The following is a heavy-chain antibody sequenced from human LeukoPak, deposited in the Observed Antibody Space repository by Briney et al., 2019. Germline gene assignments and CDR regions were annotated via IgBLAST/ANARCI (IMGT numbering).Heavy chain of an antibody. CDR1: GFIFSNYG. D-gene: IGHD4-17*01. CDR3: ARGIDYGWFDP. V-gene: IGHV3-7*01. Sequence: PGGSLRLSCAASGFIFSNYGMSWVRLAPGKGLEWVAHIKQDGSERFYMDSVKGRFTISRDNAKNSLHLQMNSLRAEDTGVFYCARGIDYGWFDPWGQGTLVTVSS. J-gene: IGHJ5*02. CDR2: IKQDGSER.